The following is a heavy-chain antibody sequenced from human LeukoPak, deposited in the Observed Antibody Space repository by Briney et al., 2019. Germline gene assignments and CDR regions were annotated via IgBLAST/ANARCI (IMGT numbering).Heavy chain of an antibody. J-gene: IGHJ3*02. Sequence: PSETLSLTCAVYGGSFSGYYWSWIRQPPGKGLEWIGEINHSGSTNYNPSLKSRVTISADTSKNQFSLKLSSVTAADTAVYYCARIPHYVWGSYRRDAFDIWGQGTMVTVSS. CDR3: ARIPHYVWGSYRRDAFDI. CDR1: GGSFSGYY. D-gene: IGHD3-16*02. V-gene: IGHV4-34*01. CDR2: INHSGST.